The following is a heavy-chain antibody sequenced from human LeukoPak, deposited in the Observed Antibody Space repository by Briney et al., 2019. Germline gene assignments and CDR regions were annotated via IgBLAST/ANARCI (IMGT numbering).Heavy chain of an antibody. V-gene: IGHV4-34*01. D-gene: IGHD2-21*01. CDR3: ARGVVIAPQTFDY. CDR1: GGSLSGYS. CDR2: IYHSGTT. Sequence: SETLSLTCAVYGGSLSGYSWTWIRQPPGKGLEWIGDIYHSGTTNYNPSLKSRVTISVDTSKNQFSLKLSSVTAADTAVYYCARGVVIAPQTFDYWGQGTLVTVSS. J-gene: IGHJ4*02.